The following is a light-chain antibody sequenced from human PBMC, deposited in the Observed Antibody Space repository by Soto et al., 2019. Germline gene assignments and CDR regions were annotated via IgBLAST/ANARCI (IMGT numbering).Light chain of an antibody. V-gene: IGKV1-27*01. CDR2: AAS. CDR3: QEYNSAPRT. CDR1: QGISNY. J-gene: IGKJ4*01. Sequence: DVQMTQAPSSLSASVGDRVTITCRASQGISNYLAWYQQKPGKVPKLLIYAASILQSGVPSRFSVSGPGTDFTLTITSLQPEDVATYYCQEYNSAPRTVGGGTKVEIK.